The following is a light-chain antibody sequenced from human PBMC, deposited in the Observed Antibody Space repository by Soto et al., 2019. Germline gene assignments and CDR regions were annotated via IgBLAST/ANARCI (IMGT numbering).Light chain of an antibody. CDR2: VGTGGIVG. CDR1: SGYSNYK. Sequence: QLVLTQPPSASASLGASVTLTCTLSSGYSNYKVDWYQQRPGKGPRFVMRVGTGGIVGSKGDGIPDRFSVLGLGLNRYLTIKNIQEEDESDYHCGADHGSGSNFVVFGGGTKLTVL. CDR3: GADHGSGSNFVV. V-gene: IGLV9-49*01. J-gene: IGLJ2*01.